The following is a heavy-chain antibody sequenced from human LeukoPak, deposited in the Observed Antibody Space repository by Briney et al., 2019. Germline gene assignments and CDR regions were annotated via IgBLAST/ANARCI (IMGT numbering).Heavy chain of an antibody. V-gene: IGHV3-23*01. CDR2: ISGSGGST. Sequence: GRSLRLSCAASGFTFSSYGMHWVRQAPGKGLEWVSAISGSGGSTYYADSVKGRFTISRDNSKNTLYLQMNSLRAEDTAVYYCAKDAEGSSPVAGLDPWGQGTLVTVSS. D-gene: IGHD6-19*01. CDR1: GFTFSSYG. J-gene: IGHJ5*02. CDR3: AKDAEGSSPVAGLDP.